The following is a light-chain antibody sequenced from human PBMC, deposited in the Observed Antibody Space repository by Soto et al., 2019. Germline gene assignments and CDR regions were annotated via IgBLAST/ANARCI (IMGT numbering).Light chain of an antibody. V-gene: IGKV1-39*01. Sequence: DIQMTHSPSSLSASVGDRVTITCRASQSISNSLNWYQLKPGKAPKLLIYTASTLQNGFPSRFSGSGSGTDFTRTISSLQHEDFATYYCHQSYSIPCTFGQGNKVDIK. J-gene: IGKJ1*01. CDR2: TAS. CDR3: HQSYSIPCT. CDR1: QSISNS.